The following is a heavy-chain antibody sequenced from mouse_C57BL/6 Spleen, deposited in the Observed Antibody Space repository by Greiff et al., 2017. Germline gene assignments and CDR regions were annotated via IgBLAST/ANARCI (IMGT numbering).Heavy chain of an antibody. J-gene: IGHJ2*01. Sequence: QVQLQQPGAELVRPGSSVKLSCKASGYTFTSYWMDWVKQRPGQGLEWIGNIYPSDSETHYNQKFKDKATLTVDKSSSTAYMQLSSLTSEDSAVYYCARSPTRYFDYWGQGTTLTVAS. V-gene: IGHV1-61*01. CDR2: IYPSDSET. D-gene: IGHD1-1*01. CDR3: ARSPTRYFDY. CDR1: GYTFTSYW.